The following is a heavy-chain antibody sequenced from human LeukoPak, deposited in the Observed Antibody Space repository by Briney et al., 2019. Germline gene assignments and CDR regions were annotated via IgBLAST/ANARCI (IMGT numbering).Heavy chain of an antibody. Sequence: QTGGSLRLSCAASGFTFSSYSMNWVRQAPGKGLEWVSAIGSSGDTYYAGSVKGRFTISRDNSKNTLYLQMNSLRAEDTAVYYCAKDAVGATAYYFDYWGQGTLVTVSS. D-gene: IGHD1-26*01. CDR3: AKDAVGATAYYFDY. CDR2: IGSSGDT. J-gene: IGHJ4*02. CDR1: GFTFSSYS. V-gene: IGHV3-23*01.